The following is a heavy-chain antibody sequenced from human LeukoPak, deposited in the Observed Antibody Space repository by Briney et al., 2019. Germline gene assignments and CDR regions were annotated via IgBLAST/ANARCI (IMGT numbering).Heavy chain of an antibody. J-gene: IGHJ5*02. CDR3: AGERASFWSGYVNWFDP. V-gene: IGHV4-38-2*02. CDR2: IYHSGST. CDR1: GYSISSGYY. Sequence: SETLSLTCAVSGYSISSGYYWGWIRQPPGKGLEGIGRIYHSGSTYYNPSLKSRVTISVDTSKNQFSLKLSSVTAADTAVYYCAGERASFWSGYVNWFDPWGQGTLVTVPS. D-gene: IGHD3-3*01.